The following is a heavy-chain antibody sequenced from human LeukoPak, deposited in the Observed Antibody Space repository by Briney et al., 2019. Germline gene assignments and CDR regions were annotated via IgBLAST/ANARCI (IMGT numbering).Heavy chain of an antibody. D-gene: IGHD4-17*01. V-gene: IGHV1-2*02. CDR1: GYTFTNYY. J-gene: IGHJ1*01. CDR3: TRDLLGFATTPLSD. Sequence: ASVKVSCKSSGYTFTNYYMHWVRQAPGQGVEGMGWINPNRGDTNYAQKFQGRVTMTRDTSISTAFMELTRLTSDDTAVYYCTRDLLGFATTPLSDWGQGTLVTVSS. CDR2: INPNRGDT.